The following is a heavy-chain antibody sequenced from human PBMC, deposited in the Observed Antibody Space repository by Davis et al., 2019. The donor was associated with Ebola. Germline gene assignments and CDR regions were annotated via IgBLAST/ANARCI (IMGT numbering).Heavy chain of an antibody. D-gene: IGHD2-15*01. Sequence: ASVKVSCKGSGYSFPSYWITWVRQMPGKGLEWMGRIDPSDSYTNYNPSFQGHVSISADKSLSMAYLQWRSLKASDTAMYYCASQYCSGGACYPLGSWGQGTLVTVSS. J-gene: IGHJ5*02. V-gene: IGHV5-10-1*01. CDR1: GYSFPSYW. CDR2: IDPSDSYT. CDR3: ASQYCSGGACYPLGS.